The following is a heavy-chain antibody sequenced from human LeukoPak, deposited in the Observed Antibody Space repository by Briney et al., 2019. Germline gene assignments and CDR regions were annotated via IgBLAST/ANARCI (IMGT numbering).Heavy chain of an antibody. CDR3: ARDPDSSGNRNWYFDL. J-gene: IGHJ2*01. V-gene: IGHV3-23*01. CDR2: VSDSGGST. Sequence: GGSLRLSCAASGFTFSSYEMNWVRQAPGKGLEWVSAVSDSGGSTYYADSVKGRFPISRDNSKNTLYLQMNSLRAEDTAVYYCARDPDSSGNRNWYFDLWGRGTLVTVSS. CDR1: GFTFSSYE. D-gene: IGHD3-22*01.